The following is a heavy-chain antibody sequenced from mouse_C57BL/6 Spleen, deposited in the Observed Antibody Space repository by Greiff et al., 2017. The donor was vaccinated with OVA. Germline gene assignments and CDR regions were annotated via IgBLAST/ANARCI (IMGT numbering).Heavy chain of an antibody. D-gene: IGHD1-1*01. V-gene: IGHV5-17*01. CDR2: ISSGSSTI. J-gene: IGHJ4*01. Sequence: EVKLQESGGGLVKPGGSLKLSCAASGFTFSDYGMHWVRQAPEKGLEWVAYISSGSSTIYYADTVKGRFTISRDNAKNTLFLQMTSLRSEDTAMYYCARGYGSSLYYYAMDYWGQGTSVTVSS. CDR3: ARGYGSSLYYYAMDY. CDR1: GFTFSDYG.